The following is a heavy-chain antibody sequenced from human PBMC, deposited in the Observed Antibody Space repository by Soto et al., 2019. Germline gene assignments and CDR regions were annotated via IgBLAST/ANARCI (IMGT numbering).Heavy chain of an antibody. CDR2: IYSGGST. V-gene: IGHV3-66*01. J-gene: IGHJ6*02. CDR3: ARARMQLWPNYYDDALDV. D-gene: IGHD5-18*01. CDR1: GFTVSTNF. Sequence: EVQLVESGGGLVQPGGSLRVSCAASGFTVSTNFMTWVRQAPGKGLEWVSVIYSGGSTFYADSVKGRFTITRDNSKNTVYFQMNSLRVEVTAVYYCARARMQLWPNYYDDALDVWGQGTTVPVSS.